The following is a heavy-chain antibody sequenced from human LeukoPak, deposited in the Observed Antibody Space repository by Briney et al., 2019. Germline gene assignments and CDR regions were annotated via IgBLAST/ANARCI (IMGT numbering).Heavy chain of an antibody. CDR3: ARDFDSGWFDY. Sequence: SETLSLTCIVSGGSISSYYWSWIRQPPGKGLEWIGNIYYSGSTNYNPSLKSRVTISVDTPKNQFSLKLSSVTAADTAVYYCARDFDSGWFDYWGQGTLVTVSS. CDR1: GGSISSYY. J-gene: IGHJ5*01. D-gene: IGHD1-26*01. CDR2: IYYSGST. V-gene: IGHV4-59*01.